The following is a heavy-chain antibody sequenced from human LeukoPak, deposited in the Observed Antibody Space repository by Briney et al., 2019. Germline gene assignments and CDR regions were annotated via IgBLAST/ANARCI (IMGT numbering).Heavy chain of an antibody. Sequence: GGSLRLSCAASGFTFSSYAMNWVRQAPGKGLEWISAISGSGGTTYYADSVKGRFTISRDNSKNTLYLQMSSLRAEDTAVYYCAKDRDNIGSSSVGPFDYWGQGTLVTVSS. CDR1: GFTFSSYA. CDR2: ISGSGGTT. D-gene: IGHD6-6*01. V-gene: IGHV3-23*01. CDR3: AKDRDNIGSSSVGPFDY. J-gene: IGHJ4*02.